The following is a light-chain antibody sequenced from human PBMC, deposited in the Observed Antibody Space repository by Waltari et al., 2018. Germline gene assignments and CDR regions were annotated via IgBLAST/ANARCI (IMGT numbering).Light chain of an antibody. CDR1: QSVSSN. V-gene: IGKV3-15*01. CDR2: GAS. J-gene: IGKJ2*01. Sequence: EIVMTQSPATLSVSPGERATLSCGASQSVSSNLAWDQQKPGQAPWLLIYGASTRATGIPARFSGSGSGTEFTLTISSLQSEDFAVYYCQQYNNWPPRYTFGQGTKLEIK. CDR3: QQYNNWPPRYT.